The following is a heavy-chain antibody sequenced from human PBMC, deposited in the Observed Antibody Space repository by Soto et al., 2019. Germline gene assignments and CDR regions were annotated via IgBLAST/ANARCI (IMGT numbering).Heavy chain of an antibody. CDR3: TRRGYCSSTSCYDDYYYGMDV. D-gene: IGHD2-2*01. CDR2: IRSKANSYAT. V-gene: IGHV3-73*01. Sequence: GGSLRLSCAASGFTFSGSAMHWVRQASGKGLEWVGRIRSKANSYATAYAASVKGRFTISRDDSKNTAYLQMNSLKTEDTAVYYCTRRGYCSSTSCYDDYYYGMDVWGQGTTVTVSS. CDR1: GFTFSGSA. J-gene: IGHJ6*02.